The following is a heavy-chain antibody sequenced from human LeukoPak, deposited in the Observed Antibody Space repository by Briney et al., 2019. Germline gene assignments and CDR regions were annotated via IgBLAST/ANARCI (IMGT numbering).Heavy chain of an antibody. V-gene: IGHV4-39*01. D-gene: IGHD2-15*01. Sequence: SETLSLTCTVSGGSISSSSYYWGWIRQPPGKGLEWIGSIYYTGSTYYNPSLKSRVTISVDTSKNQFSLKLSSVTASDTAIYYRASLYCRGGSCYSGTGKFDYWGQGTLVTVSS. J-gene: IGHJ4*02. CDR2: IYYTGST. CDR3: ASLYCRGGSCYSGTGKFDY. CDR1: GGSISSSSYY.